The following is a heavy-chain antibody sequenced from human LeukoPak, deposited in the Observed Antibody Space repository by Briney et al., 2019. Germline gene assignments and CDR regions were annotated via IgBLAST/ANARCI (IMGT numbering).Heavy chain of an antibody. CDR1: GFTFSTYS. CDR3: ARGLSGYASSLGY. V-gene: IGHV3-21*01. CDR2: ISSSSSSL. D-gene: IGHD6-6*01. Sequence: GGSLRLSCAVSGFTFSTYSMNWVRQAPGKGLEWVSFISSSSSSLKYADSMKGRFTISRDNAKNTLYLQMNSLRAEDTAVYYCARGLSGYASSLGYWGQGTLVTVSS. J-gene: IGHJ4*02.